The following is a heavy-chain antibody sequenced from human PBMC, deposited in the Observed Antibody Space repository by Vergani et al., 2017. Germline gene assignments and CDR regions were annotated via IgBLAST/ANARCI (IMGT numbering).Heavy chain of an antibody. CDR3: ARKVAVAGTGYYFDY. J-gene: IGHJ4*02. CDR1: GGSFSGYY. V-gene: IGHV4-34*01. CDR2: INHSGST. Sequence: QVHLQQWGAGLLKPSETLSLTCAVYGGSFSGYYWSWIRQPPGKVLEWIGEINHSGSTNYNPSLKSRVTISVDTSKNQFSLKLSSVTAADTAVYYCARKVAVAGTGYYFDYWGQGILVTVSS. D-gene: IGHD6-19*01.